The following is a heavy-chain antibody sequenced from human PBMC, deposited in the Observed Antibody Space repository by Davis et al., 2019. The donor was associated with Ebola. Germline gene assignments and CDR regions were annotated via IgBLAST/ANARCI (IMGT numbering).Heavy chain of an antibody. J-gene: IGHJ4*02. CDR2: ISGSGGST. Sequence: PGGSLRLSCAASGFTFSSYAMSWVRQAPGKGLEWVSAISGSGGSTYYADSVKGRFTISRDNSKNTLYLQMNSLRAEDTAVYCCAKGDSSGYTYYFDYWGQGTLVTVSS. CDR1: GFTFSSYA. V-gene: IGHV3-23*01. D-gene: IGHD3-22*01. CDR3: AKGDSSGYTYYFDY.